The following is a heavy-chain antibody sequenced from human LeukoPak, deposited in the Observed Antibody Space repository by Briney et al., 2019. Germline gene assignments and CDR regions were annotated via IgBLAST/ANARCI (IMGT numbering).Heavy chain of an antibody. CDR3: AKSPLGSTKGSTPHYFDY. D-gene: IGHD2-8*01. J-gene: IGHJ4*02. V-gene: IGHV3-23*01. Sequence: GGSLRLSCAASGFTFSSYAMSWVRQAPGKGLEWVSAISGSGGSTYYADSVKGRFTISRDNSKNTLYLQMNSLRAEDTAVYYCAKSPLGSTKGSTPHYFDYWGQGTLVTVSS. CDR1: GFTFSSYA. CDR2: ISGSGGST.